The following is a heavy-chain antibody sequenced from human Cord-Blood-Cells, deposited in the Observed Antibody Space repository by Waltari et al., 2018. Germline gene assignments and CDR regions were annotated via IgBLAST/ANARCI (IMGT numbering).Heavy chain of an antibody. D-gene: IGHD4-17*01. Sequence: EVQLVESGGGLIQPGGSLRLSCAASGFTVSSNYMSWVRQAPGKGQEWVSVIYSGGSTYYADSVKGRFTISRDNSKNTLYLQMNSLRAEDTAVYYCARFTYGDAFDIWGQGTMVTVSS. CDR2: IYSGGST. J-gene: IGHJ3*02. CDR3: ARFTYGDAFDI. CDR1: GFTVSSNY. V-gene: IGHV3-53*01.